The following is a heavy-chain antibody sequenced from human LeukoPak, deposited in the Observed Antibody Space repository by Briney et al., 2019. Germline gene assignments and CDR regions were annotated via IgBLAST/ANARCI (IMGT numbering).Heavy chain of an antibody. CDR1: GFTFGDYA. D-gene: IGHD5-18*01. Sequence: PGGSLRLSCTASGFTFGDYAMSWVRQAPGKGLEWVGFIRSKAYGGTTEYAASVKGRFTISRDDSKSIAYLQMNSLKTEDTAVYYCTAHVDTGYMDVWGKGTTVTVSS. CDR2: IRSKAYGGTT. V-gene: IGHV3-49*04. CDR3: TAHVDTGYMDV. J-gene: IGHJ6*03.